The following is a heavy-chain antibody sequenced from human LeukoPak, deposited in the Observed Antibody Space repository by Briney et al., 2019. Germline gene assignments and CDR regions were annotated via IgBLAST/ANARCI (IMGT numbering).Heavy chain of an antibody. CDR3: ARIAVVVRDRDLIAEYFQY. CDR2: VYYTGNT. CDR1: GGSITDTYYY. Sequence: NASGTLSLTCTVSGGSITDTYYYWGWIRQPPGKGLEWVGTVYYTGNTYYHPSLKSRVTISVDASNNQFSLNLRYVTATDTAVYHCARIAVVVRDRDLIAEYFQYWGQGSLVTVSS. J-gene: IGHJ1*01. D-gene: IGHD3-3*01. V-gene: IGHV4-39*01.